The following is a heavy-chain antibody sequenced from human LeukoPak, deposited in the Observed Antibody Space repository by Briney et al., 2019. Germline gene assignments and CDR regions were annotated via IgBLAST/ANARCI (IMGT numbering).Heavy chain of an antibody. D-gene: IGHD2-15*01. V-gene: IGHV4-59*01. CDR2: IYHSGST. Sequence: SETLSLTCTVSGGSISSYYWSWIRQPPGKGLEWIGYIYHSGSTNYNPSLKSRVTISVDTSKNQFSLKLSSVTAADTAVYYCASSVVAATRIYFDYWGQGTLVTVSS. CDR1: GGSISSYY. J-gene: IGHJ4*02. CDR3: ASSVVAATRIYFDY.